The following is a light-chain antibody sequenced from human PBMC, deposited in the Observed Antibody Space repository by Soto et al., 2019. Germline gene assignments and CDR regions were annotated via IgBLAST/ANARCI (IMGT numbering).Light chain of an antibody. CDR1: QSIRSR. V-gene: IGKV1-5*01. Sequence: DIQITQSPSALSASVEARVSITCRASQSIRSRFALYRQRPGKAPKPVSYDASSLASGVPSRCRGRGSGTEAPLTISSLPPDVFVTYYCQQYNSYPWTFGQGTKVYIK. J-gene: IGKJ1*01. CDR2: DAS. CDR3: QQYNSYPWT.